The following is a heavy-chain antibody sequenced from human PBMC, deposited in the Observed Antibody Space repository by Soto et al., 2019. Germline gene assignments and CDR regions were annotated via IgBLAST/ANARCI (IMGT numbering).Heavy chain of an antibody. CDR2: IYYSGST. V-gene: IGHV4-31*03. D-gene: IGHD2-2*01. J-gene: IGHJ6*02. Sequence: QVQLQESGPGLVKPSQTLSLTCTVSGGSISSGTYYWSWIRQHPGKGLEWIGYIYYSGSTYYNPALKMRVTISVDTSTNPLSLRLSFVSAAETAVYYCARAALVPEGLYHYSHGIDVWGPGTTVTVSS. CDR1: GGSISSGTYY. CDR3: ARAALVPEGLYHYSHGIDV.